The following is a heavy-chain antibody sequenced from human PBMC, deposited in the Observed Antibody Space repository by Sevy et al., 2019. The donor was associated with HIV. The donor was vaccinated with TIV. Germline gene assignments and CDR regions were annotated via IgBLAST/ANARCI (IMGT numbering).Heavy chain of an antibody. Sequence: ASVKVSCKVSGYTLTKLSINWVRQAPGKGLEWMGGFDPEEGETFHAQKFQGRVTMTEYTSTDTAYMELSSLRSEDTAVYYCATTKDYYESSGYPLDDWGQGTPVTVSS. D-gene: IGHD3-22*01. V-gene: IGHV1-24*01. CDR2: FDPEEGET. CDR3: ATTKDYYESSGYPLDD. J-gene: IGHJ4*02. CDR1: GYTLTKLS.